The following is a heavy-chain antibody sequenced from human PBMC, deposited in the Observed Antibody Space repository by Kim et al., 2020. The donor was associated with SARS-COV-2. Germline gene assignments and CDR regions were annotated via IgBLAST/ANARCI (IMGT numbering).Heavy chain of an antibody. V-gene: IGHV3-30*18. CDR3: AKDTASI. J-gene: IGHJ4*02. Sequence: GGSLRLSCAASGFTFSSYGMHWVRQAPGKGLEWVAVITYDGSNKYYADSVKGRFTISRDNPKNTLYLQMNSLRAEDTAVYYCAKDTASIWGQGTRVTV. D-gene: IGHD5-18*01. CDR2: ITYDGSNK. CDR1: GFTFSSYG.